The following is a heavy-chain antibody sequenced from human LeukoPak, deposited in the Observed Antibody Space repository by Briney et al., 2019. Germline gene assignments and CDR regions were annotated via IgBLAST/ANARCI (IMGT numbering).Heavy chain of an antibody. Sequence: SVKVSCKASGGTFSSYAISWVRQAPGQGLEWMGRIIPILGIANYAQKFQGRVTITADKSTSTAYMELSSLRSEDTAVYYCARRPRTYYYDSSGYDCWGQGTLVTVSS. CDR1: GGTFSSYA. V-gene: IGHV1-69*04. D-gene: IGHD3-22*01. CDR2: IIPILGIA. CDR3: ARRPRTYYYDSSGYDC. J-gene: IGHJ4*02.